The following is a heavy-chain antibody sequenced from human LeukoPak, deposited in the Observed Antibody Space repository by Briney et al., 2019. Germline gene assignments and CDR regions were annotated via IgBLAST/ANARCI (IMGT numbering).Heavy chain of an antibody. Sequence: GRSLRLSCAASGFTFSSYVMHWVRQAPGKGLEWVAVIWYDGSNKYYADSVKGRFTISRDNSKNTLYLQMNSLRAEDTAVYYCARVVEGGGYSYGLRYYYMDVWGKGTTVTVSS. CDR2: IWYDGSNK. V-gene: IGHV3-33*01. CDR1: GFTFSSYV. D-gene: IGHD5-18*01. CDR3: ARVVEGGGYSYGLRYYYMDV. J-gene: IGHJ6*03.